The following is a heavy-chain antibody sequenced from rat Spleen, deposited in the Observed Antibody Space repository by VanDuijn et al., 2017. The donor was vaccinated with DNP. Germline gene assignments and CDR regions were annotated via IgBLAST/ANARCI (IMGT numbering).Heavy chain of an antibody. CDR1: GFTFSYYW. Sequence: EVQLVESGGDLVQPGRSLKVSCVASGFTFSYYWMAWIRQVPGKGLEWIASITGGSGITSYPDSVKGRFTISRDDAKNTLSLQMNSLRSEDTATYYCAKIAAGAMDAWGQGTSVTVSS. V-gene: IGHV5-31*01. CDR3: AKIAAGAMDA. D-gene: IGHD1-2*01. J-gene: IGHJ4*01. CDR2: ITGGSGIT.